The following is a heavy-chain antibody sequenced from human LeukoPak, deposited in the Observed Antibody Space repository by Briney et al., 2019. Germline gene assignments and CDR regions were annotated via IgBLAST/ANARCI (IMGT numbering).Heavy chain of an antibody. CDR2: ISSSGSTI. D-gene: IGHD6-6*01. V-gene: IGHV3-11*01. Sequence: GGSLRLSCAASGFTFSDYYMSWIRQAPGKGLEWVSYISSSGSTIYYADSVKGRFTISRDNAKNSLYLQMNSLRAEDTAVYYCPRRSSSPWFDPWGQGTLVTVSS. CDR3: PRRSSSPWFDP. CDR1: GFTFSDYY. J-gene: IGHJ5*02.